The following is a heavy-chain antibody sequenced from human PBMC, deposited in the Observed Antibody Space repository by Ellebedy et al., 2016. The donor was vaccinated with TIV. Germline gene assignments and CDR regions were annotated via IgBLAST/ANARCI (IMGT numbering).Heavy chain of an antibody. J-gene: IGHJ4*02. CDR2: ISATGDST. V-gene: IGHV3-23*01. D-gene: IGHD3-10*01. CDR1: GFTFSSYA. CDR3: AKFRGFSWFGDFTDY. Sequence: GESLKISCTVSGFTFSSYAMGWVRQAPGGGLEWVSPISATGDSTYYAESVEGRFTISRDNFKNTLYLQMNSLRVEDTAVYYCAKFRGFSWFGDFTDYWGQGTLVTVSS.